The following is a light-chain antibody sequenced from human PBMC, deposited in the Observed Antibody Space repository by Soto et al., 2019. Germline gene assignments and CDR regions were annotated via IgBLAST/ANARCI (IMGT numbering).Light chain of an antibody. CDR2: EVS. CDR3: SSYTSSSTPDV. Sequence: QSALTQPASVSGSPGQSITISCTGTSSDVGRYNYVSWYQQHPGKAPKLMIYEVSNRPSGVSNRFSGSKSGNTASLTISGLQAEDEADYYCSSYTSSSTPDVFGTGPKLTVL. CDR1: SSDVGRYNY. V-gene: IGLV2-14*01. J-gene: IGLJ1*01.